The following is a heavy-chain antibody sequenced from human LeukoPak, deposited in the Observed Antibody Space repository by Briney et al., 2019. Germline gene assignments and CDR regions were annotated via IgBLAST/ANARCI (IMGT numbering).Heavy chain of an antibody. CDR3: ARDKNRNYYFDY. D-gene: IGHD2/OR15-2a*01. CDR1: GFTFSDYY. V-gene: IGHV3-11*01. Sequence: GGSLRLSCAASGFTFSDYYMSWIRQAPGKGLEWVSYISSSGSTIYYADSVKGRFTISRDNAKNSLYLQMNSQRAEDTAVYYCARDKNRNYYFDYWGQGTLVTVSS. CDR2: ISSSGSTI. J-gene: IGHJ4*02.